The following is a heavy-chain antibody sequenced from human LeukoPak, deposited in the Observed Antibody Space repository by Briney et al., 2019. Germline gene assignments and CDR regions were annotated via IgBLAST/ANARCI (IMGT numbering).Heavy chain of an antibody. CDR3: ARSYSSSSYFDY. CDR1: RGSISSYY. V-gene: IGHV4-4*09. D-gene: IGHD6-6*01. J-gene: IGHJ4*02. CDR2: IYTSGST. Sequence: SETLSLTCTASRGSISSYYWSWIRQPPGKGLEWIGYIYTSGSTNYNPSLKSRVTISVDTSKNQFSLKLNSMTAADTAVYYCARSYSSSSYFDYWGQGTLVTVSS.